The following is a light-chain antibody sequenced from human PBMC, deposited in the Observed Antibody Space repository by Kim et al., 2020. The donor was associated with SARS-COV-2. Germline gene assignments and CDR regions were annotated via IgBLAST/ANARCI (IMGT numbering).Light chain of an antibody. V-gene: IGLV1-47*01. CDR2: RND. CDR1: RSSIGNNY. CDR3: AAWDDILSGPV. Sequence: GHMVTIACSEGRSSIGNNYGYWYQQVPGAAPKLLIYRNDQRPSGVPDRFSGSKSGTSASLAISGLRSEDEAEYYCAAWDDILSGPVFGGGTKVTVL. J-gene: IGLJ2*01.